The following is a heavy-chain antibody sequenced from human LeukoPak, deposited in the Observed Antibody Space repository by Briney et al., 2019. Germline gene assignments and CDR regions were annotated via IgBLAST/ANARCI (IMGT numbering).Heavy chain of an antibody. CDR2: IRSKAYGGTT. J-gene: IGHJ4*02. D-gene: IGHD5-18*01. V-gene: IGHV3-49*04. CDR1: GFTFGDYA. CDR3: TRDSYHFDY. Sequence: GGSLRLPCTASGFTFGDYATSWVRQAPGKGLEWVGFIRSKAYGGTTEYAASVKGRFTISRDDSKSIAYLQMNSLKTEDTAVYYCTRDSYHFDYWGQGTLVTVSS.